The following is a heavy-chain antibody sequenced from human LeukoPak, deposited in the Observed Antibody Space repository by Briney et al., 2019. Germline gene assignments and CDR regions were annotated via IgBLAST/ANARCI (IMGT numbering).Heavy chain of an antibody. Sequence: GASVRVSCKVSGYTRTELYMHVVRQAAGRGLEWMGCMNAKSGGTNYAQKFQGWVTMTRDTSISTAYMELSRLRSDDTAVYYCARGGRVQLRYYYYYGMDVWGQGTTVTVSS. V-gene: IGHV1-2*04. CDR2: MNAKSGGT. D-gene: IGHD1-1*01. J-gene: IGHJ6*02. CDR1: GYTRTELY. CDR3: ARGGRVQLRYYYYYGMDV.